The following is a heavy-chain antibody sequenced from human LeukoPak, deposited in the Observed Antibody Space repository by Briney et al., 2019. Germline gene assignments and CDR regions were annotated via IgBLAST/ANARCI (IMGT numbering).Heavy chain of an antibody. Sequence: SETLSLTCTVSGYSISSGYYWGWIRQPPGKGLEWIGSIYHSGSTYYNPSLKSRVTISVDTSKNQFSLKLSSVTAADTAVYYCANQYGDYGADYWGQGTLVTVSS. CDR3: ANQYGDYGADY. V-gene: IGHV4-38-2*02. J-gene: IGHJ4*02. CDR2: IYHSGST. CDR1: GYSISSGYY. D-gene: IGHD4-17*01.